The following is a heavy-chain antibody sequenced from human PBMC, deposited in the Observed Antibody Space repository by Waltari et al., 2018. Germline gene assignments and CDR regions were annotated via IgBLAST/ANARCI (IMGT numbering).Heavy chain of an antibody. Sequence: QLQLQASGPGLVKSSETLSLTRPVSGAPLSSSCYYCGWIRQSPGKGLEWIGSWYYNGTTYYHPSLKGRVTISVDTSKKQFFLKLSSVTASDTAMYYCARYPAVVYAKVDPWGQGTLVIVSS. V-gene: IGHV4-39*01. CDR3: ARYPAVVYAKVDP. CDR2: WYYNGTT. J-gene: IGHJ5*02. D-gene: IGHD2-8*02. CDR1: GAPLSSSCYY.